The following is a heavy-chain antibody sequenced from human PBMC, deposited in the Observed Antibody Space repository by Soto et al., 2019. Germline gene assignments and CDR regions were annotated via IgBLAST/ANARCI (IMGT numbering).Heavy chain of an antibody. J-gene: IGHJ3*01. D-gene: IGHD3-3*01. Sequence: QAQLVQSGAEVEKPGASVKVSCKASVFTSSGISWVRQAPGQRLEWMGWISTHNGNTIYAQKFQGRVIMTMDTSTTTVYMELRSLRPDDTAVYLCAREGILGLFDAYDLWGQGTMVTVSS. CDR1: VFTSSG. CDR2: ISTHNGNT. V-gene: IGHV1-18*04. CDR3: AREGILGLFDAYDL.